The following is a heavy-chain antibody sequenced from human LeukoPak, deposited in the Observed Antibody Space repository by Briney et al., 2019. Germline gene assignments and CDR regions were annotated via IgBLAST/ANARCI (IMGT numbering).Heavy chain of an antibody. J-gene: IGHJ4*02. Sequence: GGSLRLCCAASGFTFDDYGMSWVRQAPGKGLEWISGINWNGGSTGYADSVKGRFTISRDNAKNSLYLQMNSLRAEDTALYYCFRAEDGIRYFDWLLPLCYWGQGALVTVSS. CDR3: FRAEDGIRYFDWLLPLCY. CDR2: INWNGGST. V-gene: IGHV3-20*04. D-gene: IGHD3-9*01. CDR1: GFTFDDYG.